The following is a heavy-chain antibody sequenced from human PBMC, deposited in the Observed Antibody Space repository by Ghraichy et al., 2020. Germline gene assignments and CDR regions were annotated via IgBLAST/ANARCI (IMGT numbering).Heavy chain of an antibody. D-gene: IGHD3-10*01. V-gene: IGHV4-34*01. Sequence: SETLSLTCAVYGGSFSGYYWSWIRQPPGKGLEWIGEINHSGSTNYNPSLKSRVTISVDTSKNQFSLKLSSVTAADTAVYYCARRLAGPLWFGGNWFDPWGQGTLVTVSS. CDR2: INHSGST. J-gene: IGHJ5*02. CDR1: GGSFSGYY. CDR3: ARRLAGPLWFGGNWFDP.